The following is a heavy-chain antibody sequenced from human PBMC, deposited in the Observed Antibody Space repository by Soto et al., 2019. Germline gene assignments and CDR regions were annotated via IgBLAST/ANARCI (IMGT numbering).Heavy chain of an antibody. D-gene: IGHD7-27*01. CDR1: GGSISSSNW. CDR3: ARDLAWGVSDEEDYYSGMDV. Sequence: AWETLSLTCAVSGGSISSSNWWSWVRQATGKGLEWMGEIYHSGRTNYNPSLKSRVTISVDNSKNQFSLKLSSVTAADTAVYYCARDLAWGVSDEEDYYSGMDVWGQATTVT. V-gene: IGHV4-4*02. CDR2: IYHSGRT. J-gene: IGHJ6*02.